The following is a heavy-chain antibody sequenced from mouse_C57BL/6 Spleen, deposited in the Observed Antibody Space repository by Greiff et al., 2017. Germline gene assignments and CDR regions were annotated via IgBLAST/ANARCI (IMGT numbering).Heavy chain of an antibody. CDR1: GFTFSSYG. CDR3: ARQKGTTTVVRYFDV. J-gene: IGHJ1*03. Sequence: EVQLQESGGDLVKPGGSLKLSCAASGFTFSSYGMSWVRQTPDKRLEWVATISSGGNYTYYPDSVKGRFTISRDNAKNTLYLQMSSLKSEDTAMYYCARQKGTTTVVRYFDVWGTGTTVTVSS. CDR2: ISSGGNYT. D-gene: IGHD1-1*01. V-gene: IGHV5-6*01.